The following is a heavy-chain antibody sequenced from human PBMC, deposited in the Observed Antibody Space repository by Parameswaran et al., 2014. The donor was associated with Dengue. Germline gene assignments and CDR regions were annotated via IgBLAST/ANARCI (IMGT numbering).Heavy chain of an antibody. J-gene: IGHJ4*02. Sequence: ESLKISCAASGFTFSSYWMSWVRQAPGKGLEWVANIKQDGSEKYYVDSVKGRFTISRDNAKNSLYLQMNSLRAEDTAVYYCARVRYGGNSFSDYWGQGTLVTVSS. D-gene: IGHD4-23*01. CDR3: ARVRYGGNSFSDY. CDR1: GFTFSSYW. V-gene: IGHV3-7*03. CDR2: IKQDGSEK.